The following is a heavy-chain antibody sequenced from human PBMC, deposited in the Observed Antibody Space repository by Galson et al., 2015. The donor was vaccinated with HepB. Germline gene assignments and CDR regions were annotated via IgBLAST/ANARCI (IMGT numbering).Heavy chain of an antibody. CDR1: GYSFTSYW. D-gene: IGHD2-15*01. CDR3: ARHSPTYCSGGSCYCDY. J-gene: IGHJ4*02. CDR2: IYPGDSDT. Sequence: QSGAEVKKPGESLKISCKGSGYSFTSYWIGWVRQMPGKGLEWMGIIYPGDSDTRYSPSFQGQVIISSDKSISTAYLQWNSLKASDTAMYYCARHSPTYCSGGSCYCDYWGQGTLVTVSS. V-gene: IGHV5-51*01.